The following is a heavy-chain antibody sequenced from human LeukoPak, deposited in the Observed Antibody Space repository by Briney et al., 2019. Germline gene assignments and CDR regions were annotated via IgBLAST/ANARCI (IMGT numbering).Heavy chain of an antibody. CDR3: AKDSSGNPWGWFDP. Sequence: GGSLRLSCAASGFTFSRYGMSWVRQAPGKGLEWVSGISWNSGSIGYADSVKGRFTISRDNAKNSLYLQMNSLRAEDMALYYRAKDSSGNPWGWFDPWGQGTLVTVSS. J-gene: IGHJ5*02. D-gene: IGHD4-23*01. CDR2: ISWNSGSI. CDR1: GFTFSRYG. V-gene: IGHV3-9*03.